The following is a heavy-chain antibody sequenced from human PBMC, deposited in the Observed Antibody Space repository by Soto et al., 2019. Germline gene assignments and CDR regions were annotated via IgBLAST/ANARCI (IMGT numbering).Heavy chain of an antibody. CDR1: GFTFSSYA. CDR2: ISGSGGST. CDR3: AKDSAGNVWELFTPYYFDY. V-gene: IGHV3-23*01. Sequence: GGSLRLSCAASGFTFSSYAMSWVRQAPGKGLEWVSAISGSGGSTYYADSVKGRFTISRDNSKNTLYLQMNSLRAEDTAVYYCAKDSAGNVWELFTPYYFDYWGQGTLVTVSS. J-gene: IGHJ4*02. D-gene: IGHD1-26*01.